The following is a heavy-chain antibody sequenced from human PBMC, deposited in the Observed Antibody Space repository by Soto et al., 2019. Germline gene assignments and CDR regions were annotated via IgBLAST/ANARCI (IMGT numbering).Heavy chain of an antibody. J-gene: IGHJ4*02. V-gene: IGHV3-30*18. CDR2: ISYDGSNK. CDR3: AKSGASERGETYYFDY. D-gene: IGHD1-26*01. CDR1: GFTFSTYG. Sequence: PGGSLRLSCAASGFTFSTYGMHWVRQAPGRGLEWVAVISYDGSNKYYADSVKGRFTISRDNSKDTLYLQINSLRAEDTAVYYCAKSGASERGETYYFDYWGQGTLVTVSS.